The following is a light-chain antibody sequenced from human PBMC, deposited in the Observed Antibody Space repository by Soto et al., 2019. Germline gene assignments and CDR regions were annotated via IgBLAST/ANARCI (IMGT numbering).Light chain of an antibody. J-gene: IGLJ2*01. CDR3: SSYTSSSPVV. CDR2: DVT. V-gene: IGLV2-14*03. Sequence: QSALTQPASVSGSPGQSITISCTGTNSDVGGYNYVSWYQHHPGKAPKLMIYDVTNRPSGVSNRFSGSKSGNTASLTISGLQAEDEADYYCSSYTSSSPVVFGGGTKVTVL. CDR1: NSDVGGYNY.